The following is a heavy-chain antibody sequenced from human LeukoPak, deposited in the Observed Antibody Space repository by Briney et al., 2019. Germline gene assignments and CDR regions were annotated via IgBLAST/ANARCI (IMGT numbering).Heavy chain of an antibody. CDR3: ARPRYCSSTNCYIDY. CDR1: GFTFSTYW. D-gene: IGHD2-2*01. V-gene: IGHV3-7*01. J-gene: IGHJ4*02. CDR2: INQDGSVK. Sequence: GGSLRLSCAASGFTFSTYWMTWVRQAPGKGLEWVANINQDGSVKYYVDSVKGRFTISRDNAKNSLDLQMNALRAEDTAVYYCARPRYCSSTNCYIDYWGQGTLVTVSS.